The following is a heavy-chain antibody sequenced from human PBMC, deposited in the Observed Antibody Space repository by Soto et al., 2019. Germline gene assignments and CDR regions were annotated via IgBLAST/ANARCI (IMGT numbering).Heavy chain of an antibody. D-gene: IGHD4-17*01. V-gene: IGHV4-39*01. J-gene: IGHJ4*02. CDR1: GGSISSSSYY. Sequence: TSETLSPTCTVSGGSISSSSYYWGWILQPPGKGLEWIGSKDYSGSTHYSPSLKSRVTISVDTSKNQFSLKLSSVTAADTAVYYCARHVESLYGKFDYWGQGTLVTISS. CDR3: ARHVESLYGKFDY. CDR2: KDYSGST.